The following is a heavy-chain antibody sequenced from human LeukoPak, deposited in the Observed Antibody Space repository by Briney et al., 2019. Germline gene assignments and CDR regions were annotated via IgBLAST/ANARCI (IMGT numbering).Heavy chain of an antibody. Sequence: SETLSLTCAVYGGSFSGYYWSWIRQPPGKGLEWIGEINHSGSTNYNPSLKSRVTISVDTSKNQFSLKLSSVTAADTAVYYCARGKQWLAFFDYWGQGTLVTVSS. CDR3: ARGKQWLAFFDY. V-gene: IGHV4-34*01. CDR1: GGSFSGYY. J-gene: IGHJ4*02. D-gene: IGHD6-19*01. CDR2: INHSGST.